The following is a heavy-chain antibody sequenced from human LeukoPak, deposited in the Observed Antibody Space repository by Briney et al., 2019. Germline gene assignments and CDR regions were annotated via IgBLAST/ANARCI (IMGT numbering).Heavy chain of an antibody. CDR1: GGPISSHY. V-gene: IGHV4-59*11. D-gene: IGHD2-2*01. Sequence: SETLSLTCTVSGGPISSHYWSWIRQPPGKGLEWIGYIYYSGSTNYNPSLKSRVTISVDTSKNQFSLKLRSVTAADTAVYYCARAAYRSTTNCCLDYWGQGTPVTVSS. J-gene: IGHJ4*02. CDR3: ARAAYRSTTNCCLDY. CDR2: IYYSGST.